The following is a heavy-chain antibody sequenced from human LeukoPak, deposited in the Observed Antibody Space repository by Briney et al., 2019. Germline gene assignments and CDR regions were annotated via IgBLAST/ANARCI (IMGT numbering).Heavy chain of an antibody. J-gene: IGHJ4*02. Sequence: ASVKVSCKASGYTFTGYYIHWVRQAPGQGLEWMGRINPNSGGTNYAQKFQGRVTMTRDTSISTAYMELSRLRSDDTAAYYCAREAVARHTAMAAFDYWGQGTLVTVSS. D-gene: IGHD5-18*01. V-gene: IGHV1-2*06. CDR2: INPNSGGT. CDR3: AREAVARHTAMAAFDY. CDR1: GYTFTGYY.